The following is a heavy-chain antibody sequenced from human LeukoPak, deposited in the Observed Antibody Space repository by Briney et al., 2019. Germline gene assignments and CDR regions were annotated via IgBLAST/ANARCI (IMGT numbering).Heavy chain of an antibody. V-gene: IGHV3-30-3*01. D-gene: IGHD3-22*01. Sequence: GGSLRLSCAASGFTFSSYAMHWVRQAPGMGLEWVAVISYDGSNKYYADSVKGRFTISRDNSKNTLYLQMNSLRAEDTAVYYCARGSTYYDSSGQVPFDYWGQGTLVTVSS. J-gene: IGHJ4*02. CDR3: ARGSTYYDSSGQVPFDY. CDR2: ISYDGSNK. CDR1: GFTFSSYA.